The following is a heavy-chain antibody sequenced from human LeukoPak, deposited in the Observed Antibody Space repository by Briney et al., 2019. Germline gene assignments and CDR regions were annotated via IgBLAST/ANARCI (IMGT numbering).Heavy chain of an antibody. D-gene: IGHD3-10*01. V-gene: IGHV4-39*01. CDR3: ARYVVYGSGKYYFDY. CDR2: INYSGST. Sequence: SETLSLTCTVSGGSISSYYWNWIRQPPGKGLEWIASINYSGSTYYNPSLKSRVTISVDTSENQFSLKLSSVTAADMAVYYCARYVVYGSGKYYFDYWGQGTLVTVSS. J-gene: IGHJ4*02. CDR1: GGSISSYY.